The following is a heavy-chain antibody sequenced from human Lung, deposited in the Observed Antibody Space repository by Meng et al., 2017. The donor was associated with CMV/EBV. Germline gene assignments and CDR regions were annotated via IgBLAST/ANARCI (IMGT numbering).Heavy chain of an antibody. CDR1: SDSITNYF. D-gene: IGHD2-2*01. CDR3: ARTPVRFCNTHMCYAFDY. Sequence: QEQLQESGQRLVKPSEPLSVTCIVSSDSITNYFWSWVRQPAGKGLEWIGRLYPDGSTDYNPSLSSRLTLSLDTSKIRFSLKLRSVTAADTAIYYCARTPVRFCNTHMCYAFDYWGQGALVTVSS. CDR2: LYPDGST. V-gene: IGHV4-4*07. J-gene: IGHJ4*02.